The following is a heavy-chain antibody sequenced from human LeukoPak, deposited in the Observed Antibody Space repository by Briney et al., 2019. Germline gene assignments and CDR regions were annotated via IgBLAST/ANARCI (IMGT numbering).Heavy chain of an antibody. CDR2: INPNNGGT. V-gene: IGHV1-2*02. CDR3: ARDPYSNYFDY. Sequence: ASVKVSCKASGYTFTGYYMHWVRQAPGQGLEWMGWINPNNGGTNYAQKFQGRVTMTRDTSISTAYMELNRLRSDDTAVYNCARDPYSNYFDYWGQGTLVTVSS. J-gene: IGHJ4*02. D-gene: IGHD5-18*01. CDR1: GYTFTGYY.